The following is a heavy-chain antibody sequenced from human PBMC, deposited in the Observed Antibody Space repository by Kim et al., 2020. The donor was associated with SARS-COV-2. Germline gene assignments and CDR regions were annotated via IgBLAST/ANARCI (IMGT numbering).Heavy chain of an antibody. J-gene: IGHJ4*02. CDR3: ARDYYGSGSYGY. D-gene: IGHD3-10*01. V-gene: IGHV1-3*01. Sequence: KYSQKFQGRVTITRDTSASTAYMELSSLRSEDTAVYYCARDYYGSGSYGYWGQGTLVTVSS.